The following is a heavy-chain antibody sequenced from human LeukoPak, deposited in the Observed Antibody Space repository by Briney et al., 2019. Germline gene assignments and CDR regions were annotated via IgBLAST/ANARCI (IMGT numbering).Heavy chain of an antibody. Sequence: GGSLRLSCAASGFTFTTYHIHWVRQAPGKGLEWVSFIRNDESDKYYTDSVKGRFTISRDNSKNTVYLQMNSLRVEDTAAYYCARDYNWGVDYWGQGTLVTVSS. CDR3: ARDYNWGVDY. D-gene: IGHD7-27*01. J-gene: IGHJ4*02. CDR1: GFTFTTYH. CDR2: IRNDESDK. V-gene: IGHV3-30*02.